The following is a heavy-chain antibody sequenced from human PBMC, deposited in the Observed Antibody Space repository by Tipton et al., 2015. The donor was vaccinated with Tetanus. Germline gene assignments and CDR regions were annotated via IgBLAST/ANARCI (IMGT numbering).Heavy chain of an antibody. D-gene: IGHD3-3*01. J-gene: IGHJ4*02. CDR3: ARANYDFSMKGPFDA. V-gene: IGHV4-61*08. Sequence: TLSPTCTVSGGSVRSGDYSWNWIRQPPGKGLEWLAYISASGSTNSNYSLKSRITISRDTSKNQFSLKLASVTAADTAVYFCARANYDFSMKGPFDAWGQGILVVVSA. CDR2: ISASGST. CDR1: GGSVRSGDYS.